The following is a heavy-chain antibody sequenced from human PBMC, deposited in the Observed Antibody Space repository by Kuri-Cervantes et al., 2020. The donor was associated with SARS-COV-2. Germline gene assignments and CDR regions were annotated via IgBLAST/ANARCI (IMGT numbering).Heavy chain of an antibody. D-gene: IGHD4-17*01. V-gene: IGHV3-48*03. CDR1: GVTFSHYA. CDR3: ARHYGDYSEVDY. CDR2: ISSSGSTV. Sequence: GESLKISCAASGVTFSHYAMSWVRQAPGEGLEWVSYISSSGSTVYYADSVKGRFTISRDNAKNSLYLQMNSLRAEDTAVYYCARHYGDYSEVDYWGQGTLVTVSS. J-gene: IGHJ4*02.